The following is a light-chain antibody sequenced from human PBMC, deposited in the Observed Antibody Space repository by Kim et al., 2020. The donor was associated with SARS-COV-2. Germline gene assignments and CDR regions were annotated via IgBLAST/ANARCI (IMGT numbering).Light chain of an antibody. CDR2: HTS. J-gene: IGKJ2*01. CDR3: QQYGDSPPYT. CDR1: QTVDGGY. V-gene: IGKV3-20*01. Sequence: PGEGATLSCRASQTVDGGYLAWYQQRPGQTPRLLIYHTSDRATGVPDRFSGTGSGTDFTLTISRLEPEDFAVYYCQQYGDSPPYTFGQGTKLEI.